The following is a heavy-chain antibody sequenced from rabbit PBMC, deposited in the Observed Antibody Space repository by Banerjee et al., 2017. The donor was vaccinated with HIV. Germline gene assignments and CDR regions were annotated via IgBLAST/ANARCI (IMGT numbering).Heavy chain of an antibody. V-gene: IGHV1S7*01. CDR3: ARWGYAGYAGAIDL. CDR2: IYTGSGST. D-gene: IGHD6-1*01. Sequence: QAPGKGLEWIGGIYTGSGSTYYASWVKGRFTISRDNAQNTVSLQLNSLTAADTATYFCARWGYAGYAGAIDLWGPGTLVTVS. J-gene: IGHJ4*01.